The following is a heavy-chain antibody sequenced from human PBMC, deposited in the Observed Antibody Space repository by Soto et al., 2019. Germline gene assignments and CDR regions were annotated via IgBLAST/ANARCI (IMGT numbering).Heavy chain of an antibody. CDR2: INHSGST. V-gene: IGHV4-34*01. CDR3: ASPRRQWRAPGGYLDY. D-gene: IGHD6-19*01. Sequence: SETLSLTCAVYGGSFSGYYWSWIRQPPGKGLEWIGEINHSGSTNYNPPLRGEFTISVDTPKTLFPLKLTSGPAADTALFFCASPRRQWRAPGGYLDYWGQGTRVPASS. J-gene: IGHJ4*02. CDR1: GGSFSGYY.